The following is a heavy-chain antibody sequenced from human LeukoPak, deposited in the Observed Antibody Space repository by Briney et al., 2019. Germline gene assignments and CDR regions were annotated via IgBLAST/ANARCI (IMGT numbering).Heavy chain of an antibody. Sequence: SETLSLTCTVSGFSVTTDSYCWGWIRRPPGKGLEWIGYIYDSGSTYYNPSLKSRITISVDTSENRFSLKLSSVTATDTAVYYCARDCSGGSCYGAFDIWGQGTMVTVSS. V-gene: IGHV4-30-4*08. CDR1: GFSVTTDSYC. CDR3: ARDCSGGSCYGAFDI. J-gene: IGHJ3*02. D-gene: IGHD2-15*01. CDR2: IYDSGST.